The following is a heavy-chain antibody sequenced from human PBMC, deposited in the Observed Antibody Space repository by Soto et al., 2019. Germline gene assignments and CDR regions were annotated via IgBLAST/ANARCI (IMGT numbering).Heavy chain of an antibody. Sequence: GGSLRLSCAASGFTFDDYTMHWVRQAPGKGLEWVSLISWDGGSTYYADSVKGRFTISRDNSKNSLYLQMNSLRTEDTALYYCAKDSTKTPPFPPNWGFFFDYWGQGTLVTVSS. CDR3: AKDSTKTPPFPPNWGFFFDY. J-gene: IGHJ4*02. CDR1: GFTFDDYT. V-gene: IGHV3-43*01. D-gene: IGHD7-27*01. CDR2: ISWDGGST.